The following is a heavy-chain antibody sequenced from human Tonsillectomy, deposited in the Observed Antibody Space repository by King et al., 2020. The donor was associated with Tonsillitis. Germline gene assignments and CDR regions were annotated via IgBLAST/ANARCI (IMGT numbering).Heavy chain of an antibody. CDR1: GGSISSHF. V-gene: IGHV4-59*11. CDR3: ARARSSSPNWFDT. J-gene: IGHJ5*02. CDR2: VTYSGST. Sequence: QLQESGPGLVKPSETLSLSCTISGGSISSHFWNWIRQSPGKGLEWIGYVTYSGSTKYNPSLKSRFTISVDTSNNQFSLNLNSVTAADTAVYYCARARSSSPNWFDTWGQGTLVTVSS. D-gene: IGHD6-13*01.